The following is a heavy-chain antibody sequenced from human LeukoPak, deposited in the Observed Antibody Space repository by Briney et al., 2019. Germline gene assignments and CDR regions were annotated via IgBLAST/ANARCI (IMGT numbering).Heavy chain of an antibody. D-gene: IGHD1-14*01. CDR3: ASNRKYGGVYYFDY. CDR2: IFSSGNT. J-gene: IGHJ4*02. CDR1: GGSISSGDYY. V-gene: IGHV4-30-4*08. Sequence: SQTLSLTCTVSGGSISSGDYYWSWIRQPPGKGLEWIGYIFSSGNTYYNPSLKSRLTISLDTSKNQFSLKLSSVTAADTAVYYCASNRKYGGVYYFDYWGQGTLVTVSS.